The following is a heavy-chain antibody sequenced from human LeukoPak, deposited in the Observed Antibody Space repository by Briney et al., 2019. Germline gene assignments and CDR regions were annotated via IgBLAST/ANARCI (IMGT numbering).Heavy chain of an antibody. J-gene: IGHJ4*02. V-gene: IGHV3-30*04. CDR3: ARDPLSGSYYYFDY. CDR2: ISYDGSNK. Sequence: GGSLRLSCAASGFTFSSYAVHWVRQAPGKGLEWVAVISYDGSNKYYADSVKGRFTISRDNSKNTLYLQMNSLRAEDTAVYYCARDPLSGSYYYFDYWGQGTLVTVSS. D-gene: IGHD1-26*01. CDR1: GFTFSSYA.